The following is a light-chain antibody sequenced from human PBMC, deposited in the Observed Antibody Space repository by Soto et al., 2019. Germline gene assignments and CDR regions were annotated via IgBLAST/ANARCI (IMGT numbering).Light chain of an antibody. V-gene: IGKV3-11*01. CDR3: QQRSILIT. CDR2: DAS. J-gene: IGKJ5*01. CDR1: QSVSSY. Sequence: EIVLTQSPATLSLSPGERATLSCRASQSVSSYLAWYQQKPGQAPRLLIYDASNRATGIPARFSGSGSGTDLTLTISSLEPEDFAVYYCQQRSILITFGQGTRLEIK.